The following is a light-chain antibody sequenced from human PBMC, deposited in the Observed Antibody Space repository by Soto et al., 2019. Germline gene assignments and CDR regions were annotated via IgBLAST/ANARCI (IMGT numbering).Light chain of an antibody. CDR1: SSDVGGYHY. J-gene: IGLJ2*01. Sequence: QSALTQPPSASGSPGQSVTLSCTGTSSDVGGYHYVSWYQQHPGKAPKLMIHEVTKRPSGVPDRFSGSKPGNTASLTVSGRQGEDEADYYCSSYSCSNNLVFGGGTKLTVL. CDR2: EVT. V-gene: IGLV2-8*01. CDR3: SSYSCSNNLV.